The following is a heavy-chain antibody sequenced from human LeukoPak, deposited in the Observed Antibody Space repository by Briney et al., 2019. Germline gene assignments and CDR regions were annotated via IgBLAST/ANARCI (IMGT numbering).Heavy chain of an antibody. D-gene: IGHD3-3*01. Sequence: SETLSLTCTVSGGSISPYYWGWIRQPPGKGLEWIGSVYYSGYTYYNPSLESRVTMSVDTSKNQFSLKLSSVTAADTALYYCARHRGALFGPKDVWGQGTTVTVSS. CDR3: ARHRGALFGPKDV. CDR1: GGSISPYY. CDR2: VYYSGYT. J-gene: IGHJ6*02. V-gene: IGHV4-39*01.